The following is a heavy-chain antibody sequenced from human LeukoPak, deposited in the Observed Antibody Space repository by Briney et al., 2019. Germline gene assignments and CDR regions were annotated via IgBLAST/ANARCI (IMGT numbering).Heavy chain of an antibody. CDR1: GYAFSSYG. Sequence: ASVKVSCKASGYAFSSYGITWVRQAPGQGLEWMGWNSAYSGNKEYAQKLQGRVTMTTDTSTSTAYMELRSLRSDDTALHYCARSTVLRGVIVYFDYWGQGTLVTVSS. V-gene: IGHV1-18*01. CDR3: ARSTVLRGVIVYFDY. CDR2: NSAYSGNK. D-gene: IGHD3-10*01. J-gene: IGHJ4*02.